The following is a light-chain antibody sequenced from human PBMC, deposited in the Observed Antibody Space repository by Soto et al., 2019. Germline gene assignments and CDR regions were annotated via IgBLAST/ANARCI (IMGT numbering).Light chain of an antibody. CDR2: ATS. J-gene: IGKJ2*01. Sequence: EIVLTQSPATMSLSPGERGTLSCGASQSVGSIYLAWYQQIPGLAPRLLISATSTRATGIPDRFSGSGSGTDFTLIISRLEPEAFAVYYCQQYYSRQYTVGQGTKLEIK. CDR1: QSVGSIY. V-gene: IGKV3D-20*01. CDR3: QQYYSRQYT.